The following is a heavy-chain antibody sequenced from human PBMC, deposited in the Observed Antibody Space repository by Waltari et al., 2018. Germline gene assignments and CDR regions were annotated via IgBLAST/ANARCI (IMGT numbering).Heavy chain of an antibody. CDR3: AKSLAGLFDY. CDR1: GFTYSSYA. Sequence: EVQLLESGGGLVQPGGSLRLSCAASGFTYSSYAMGWVRQAAGKGLEWVSVIYSGGSTYYADSVKGRFTISRDNSKNTLYLQMNSLRAEDTAVYYCAKSLAGLFDYWGQGTLVTVSS. J-gene: IGHJ4*02. D-gene: IGHD6-19*01. V-gene: IGHV3-23*03. CDR2: IYSGGST.